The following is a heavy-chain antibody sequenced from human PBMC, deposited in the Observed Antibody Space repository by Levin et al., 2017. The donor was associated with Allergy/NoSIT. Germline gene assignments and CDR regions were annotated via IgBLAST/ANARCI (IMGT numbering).Heavy chain of an antibody. CDR2: INWNGGST. Sequence: GESLKISCAASGFTFDDHGMSWVRQAPGKGLEWVSGINWNGGSTGYADPVKGRFTISRDNAKNSLYLQMNSLRTEDTALYYCTRVGYGSGSYYFGYWGQGTLVTVSS. CDR1: GFTFDDHG. J-gene: IGHJ4*02. D-gene: IGHD3-10*01. V-gene: IGHV3-20*04. CDR3: TRVGYGSGSYYFGY.